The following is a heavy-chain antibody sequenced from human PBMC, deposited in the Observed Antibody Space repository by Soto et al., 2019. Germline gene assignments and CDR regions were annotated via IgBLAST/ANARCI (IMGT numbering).Heavy chain of an antibody. Sequence: GTSVKLSCKARGVGFSSCASRWVRQSQEQGLEWMGGIIPIFGTANYAQKFQGRVTITADESTSTAYMELSSLRSEDTAVYYCARCRADVLRYFDWSPYYFDYWGQGTLVTVSS. J-gene: IGHJ4*02. CDR3: ARCRADVLRYFDWSPYYFDY. V-gene: IGHV1-69*13. CDR1: GVGFSSCA. CDR2: IIPIFGTA. D-gene: IGHD3-9*01.